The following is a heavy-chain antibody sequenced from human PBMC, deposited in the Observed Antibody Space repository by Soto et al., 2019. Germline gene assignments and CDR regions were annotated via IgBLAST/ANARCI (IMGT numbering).Heavy chain of an antibody. D-gene: IGHD4-17*01. V-gene: IGHV4-31*03. Sequence: QAQLQESGPGLVKPSQTLSLTCTVSGGSISSGGYYWSWIRQHPGKGLEWIGYIYYSGRTYYNPSLQSRVVISVDTSKNQFSLKLSSVTAADTAVYYCASVDYGGNSAEYFQHWGQGTLVTVSS. CDR1: GGSISSGGYY. J-gene: IGHJ1*01. CDR2: IYYSGRT. CDR3: ASVDYGGNSAEYFQH.